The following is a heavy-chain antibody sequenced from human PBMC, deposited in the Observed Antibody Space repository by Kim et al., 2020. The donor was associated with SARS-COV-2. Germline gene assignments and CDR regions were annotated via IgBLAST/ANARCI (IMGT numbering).Heavy chain of an antibody. CDR3: ARGRDYDYVWGSYPFDY. J-gene: IGHJ4*02. D-gene: IGHD3-16*02. CDR1: GGSISSSNW. CDR2: IYHSGST. Sequence: SETLSLTCAVSGGSISSSNWWSWVRQPPGKGLEWIGEIYHSGSTNYNPSLKSRVTISVDKSKNQFSLKLSSVTAADTAVYYCARGRDYDYVWGSYPFDYWGQGTLVTVSS. V-gene: IGHV4-4*02.